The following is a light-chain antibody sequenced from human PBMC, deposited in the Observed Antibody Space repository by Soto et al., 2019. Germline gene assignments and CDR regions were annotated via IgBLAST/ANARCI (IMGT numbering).Light chain of an antibody. CDR3: LLPYGDTRV. J-gene: IGLJ2*01. V-gene: IGLV7-46*01. CDR2: DAT. CDR1: AGTVTSALY. Sequence: QTVVTQEPSLTVSPGGTVTLTCGSSAGTVTSALYPCWFQQRPGRAPRTLIYDATIKDSWTPDRFSGSLLGGNAALTLSGAQPEDEADYYCLLPYGDTRVFGGGTKLTVL.